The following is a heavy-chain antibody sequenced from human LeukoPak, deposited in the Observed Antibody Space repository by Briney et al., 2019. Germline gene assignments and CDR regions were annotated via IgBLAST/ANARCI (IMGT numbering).Heavy chain of an antibody. J-gene: IGHJ4*02. CDR3: ANAGGMVRGVMVGE. CDR2: ISYDGSNK. Sequence: PGRSLRLSCAASGFTFSSYGMHWVRQAPGKGLEWVAVISYDGSNKYYADSVKGRFTISRDNSKNTLYLQMNSLRAEDTAVYYCANAGGMVRGVMVGEWGQGTLVTVSS. D-gene: IGHD3-10*01. V-gene: IGHV3-30*18. CDR1: GFTFSSYG.